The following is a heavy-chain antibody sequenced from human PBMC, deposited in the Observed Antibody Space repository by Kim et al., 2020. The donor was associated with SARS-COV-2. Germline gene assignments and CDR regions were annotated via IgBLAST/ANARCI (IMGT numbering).Heavy chain of an antibody. CDR3: ARAFNYGTNYYYYGMDV. CDR2: INPSGGST. J-gene: IGHJ6*02. D-gene: IGHD3-10*01. Sequence: ASVKVSCKASGYTFTSYYMYWVRQAPGQGLEWMGIINPSGGSTSYAQKFQGRVTMTRDTSTSTVYMELSSLRSEDTAVYYCARAFNYGTNYYYYGMDVWGQGTTVTVSS. CDR1: GYTFTSYY. V-gene: IGHV1-46*01.